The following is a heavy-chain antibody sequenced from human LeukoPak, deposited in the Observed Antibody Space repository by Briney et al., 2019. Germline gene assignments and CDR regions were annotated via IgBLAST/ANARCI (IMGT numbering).Heavy chain of an antibody. V-gene: IGHV1-2*02. J-gene: IGHJ6*02. CDR2: INPNSGGT. Sequence: ASVKVSCKASGYTFTGHYMHWVRQAPGQGLEWMGWINPNSGGTNYAQKFQGRVTMTRDTSISTAYMELSRLRSDDTAVYYCARDMYYDFWSGYYPGHGMDVWGQGTTVTVSS. CDR1: GYTFTGHY. D-gene: IGHD3-3*01. CDR3: ARDMYYDFWSGYYPGHGMDV.